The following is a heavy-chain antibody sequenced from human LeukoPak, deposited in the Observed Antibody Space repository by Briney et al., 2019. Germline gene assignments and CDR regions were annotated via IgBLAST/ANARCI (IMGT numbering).Heavy chain of an antibody. J-gene: IGHJ6*03. Sequence: GGTLRLSCAASGFTFSSYGMSWVRQAPGKGLEWVSAISGSGGSTYYADSVKGRFTISRDNAKNSLYLQMNSLRAEDTAVYYCARDPGSSSYYYYYYMDVWGKGTTVTVSS. CDR2: ISGSGGST. CDR1: GFTFSSYG. CDR3: ARDPGSSSYYYYYYMDV. V-gene: IGHV3-23*01. D-gene: IGHD6-13*01.